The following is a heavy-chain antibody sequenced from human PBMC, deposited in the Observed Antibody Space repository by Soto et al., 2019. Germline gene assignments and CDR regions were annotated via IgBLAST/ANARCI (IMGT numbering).Heavy chain of an antibody. Sequence: SETLSLTCGVSGYSISSGCFWGWIRQPPGKGLEWIGSIHHSVGTYYNPSLKNRLPITVDTSKNHLSLKLTSVTAADTAVYYCARIIYCINDICSPLYCLDVWGQGTTVTVSS. D-gene: IGHD2-8*01. CDR1: GYSISSGCF. V-gene: IGHV4-38-2*01. CDR3: ARIIYCINDICSPLYCLDV. J-gene: IGHJ6*02. CDR2: IHHSVGT.